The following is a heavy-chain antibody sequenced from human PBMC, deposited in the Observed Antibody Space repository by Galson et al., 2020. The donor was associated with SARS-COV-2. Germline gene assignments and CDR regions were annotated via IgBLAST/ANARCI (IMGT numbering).Heavy chain of an antibody. D-gene: IGHD5-18*01. CDR2: ISTSSSYT. CDR3: ARDEGIRGYNYGRLYCGMGV. V-gene: IGHV3-21*01. Sequence: NSGGSLRLSCAASGFPFSTYSMNWVRLAPGKGLEWVSSISTSSSYTYYVDSVKGRFSISRDNPRKSLYLQMNSLRAEDTAVYYGARDEGIRGYNYGRLYCGMGVWGQGTTGTVSS. CDR1: GFPFSTYS. J-gene: IGHJ6*02.